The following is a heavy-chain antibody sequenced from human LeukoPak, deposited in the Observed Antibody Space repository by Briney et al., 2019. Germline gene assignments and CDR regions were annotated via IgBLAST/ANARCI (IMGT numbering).Heavy chain of an antibody. Sequence: ASVKVSCKASGGTFSSYAISWVRQATGQGLEWMGWMNPNSGNTGYAQKFQGRVTMTRNTSISTAYMELSSLRSEDTAVYYCARGLSKGAFDIWGQGTMVTVSS. CDR1: GGTFSSYA. V-gene: IGHV1-8*02. CDR2: MNPNSGNT. CDR3: ARGLSKGAFDI. J-gene: IGHJ3*02.